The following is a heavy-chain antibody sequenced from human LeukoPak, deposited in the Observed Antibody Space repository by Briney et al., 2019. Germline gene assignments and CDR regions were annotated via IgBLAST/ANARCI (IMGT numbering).Heavy chain of an antibody. J-gene: IGHJ4*02. CDR2: IYYGGNT. V-gene: IGHV4-59*08. CDR3: ARHVGLWGFDY. Sequence: PSETPGLTCTVSGGSISNYYWTWIRQSPGKGLEWIANIYYGGNTRYNPFLKSRVTISADTSKNLVSLKLSSVTAADTAVYYCARHVGLWGFDYGATGTVVTVSS. D-gene: IGHD3-16*01. CDR1: GGSISNYY.